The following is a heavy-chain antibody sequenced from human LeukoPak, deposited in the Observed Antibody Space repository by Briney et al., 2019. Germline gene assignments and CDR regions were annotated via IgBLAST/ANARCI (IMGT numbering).Heavy chain of an antibody. Sequence: ASVKVSCKASGYTFTGYYMHWVRQAPGQGLEWMGWINRIMPGTNYAQKYQGSVTMTINTSISTAYMELSRLRSDDTAVYYCARGREVVVVVAATGYYYYYMDVWGKGTTVTASS. CDR2: INRIMPGT. V-gene: IGHV1-2*02. CDR1: GYTFTGYY. CDR3: ARGREVVVVVAATGYYYYYMDV. D-gene: IGHD2-15*01. J-gene: IGHJ6*03.